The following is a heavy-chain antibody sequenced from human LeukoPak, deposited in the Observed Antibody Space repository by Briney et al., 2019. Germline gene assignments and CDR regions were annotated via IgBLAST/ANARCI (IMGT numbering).Heavy chain of an antibody. CDR2: IYTSGST. V-gene: IGHV4-4*07. CDR1: GDSISNYY. J-gene: IGHJ3*02. Sequence: PSETLSLTCTVSGDSISNYYWSWIRQPAGKGLEWIGRIYTSGSTNYNPSLKSRVTMSVDTSKNQFSLKLSSVTAADTAVYYCARELRYSYGYDAFDIWGQGTMVTVSS. CDR3: ARELRYSYGYDAFDI. D-gene: IGHD5-18*01.